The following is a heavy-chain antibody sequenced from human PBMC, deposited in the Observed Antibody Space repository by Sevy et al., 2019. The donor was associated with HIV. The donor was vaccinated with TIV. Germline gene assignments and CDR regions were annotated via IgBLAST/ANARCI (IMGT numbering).Heavy chain of an antibody. J-gene: IGHJ4*01. CDR1: RDSISSYY. D-gene: IGHD4-17*01. V-gene: IGHV4-59*08. CDR3: ARGLAYYFDS. CDR2: LYYSGIT. Sequence: SETLSLTCTLSRDSISSYYSTWVRQPPGKGLEWIGYLYYSGITNYNPSLKSRVTISIDTSKNQFSLKLSSVTAADTAVYYCARGLAYYFDSWGHGTLVTVSS.